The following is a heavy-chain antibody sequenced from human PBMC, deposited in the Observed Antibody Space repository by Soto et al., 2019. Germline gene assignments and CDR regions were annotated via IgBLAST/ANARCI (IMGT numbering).Heavy chain of an antibody. CDR1: GYSFTSYW. V-gene: IGHV5-10-1*01. Sequence: RESLKISCKRSGYSFTSYWISWVRQMPGKGLEWMGRIDPSDSYTNYSPSFQGHVTISADKSISTAYLQWSSLKASDTAMYYCARVDKGAGYYYYYGMDVWGQGTTVTVSS. CDR2: IDPSDSYT. J-gene: IGHJ6*02. CDR3: ARVDKGAGYYYYYGMDV.